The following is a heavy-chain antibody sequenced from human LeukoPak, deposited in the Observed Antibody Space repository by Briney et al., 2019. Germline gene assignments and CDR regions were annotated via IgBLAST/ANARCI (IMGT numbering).Heavy chain of an antibody. CDR1: GFIFSKCG. CDR3: AKGRRAYYYYAMDV. V-gene: IGHV3-30*18. J-gene: IGHJ6*02. CDR2: ISYDGSNK. Sequence: PGRSLRLSCAASGFIFSKCGMHWVRQAPGKGLEWVAVISYDGSNKNYADSVKGRFTISRDNSENTLYLQMNSLRVEDTAVYYCAKGRRAYYYYAMDVWGQGTTVTVSS.